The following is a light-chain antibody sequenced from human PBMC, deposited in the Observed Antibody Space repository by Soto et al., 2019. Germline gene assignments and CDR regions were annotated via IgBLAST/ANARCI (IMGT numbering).Light chain of an antibody. CDR1: SSNIGGNS. CDR3: GSWDSRLTAYV. J-gene: IGLJ1*01. Sequence: QSVLTQPPSVSAAPGQKVTSSCAGSSSNIGGNSVSGYQQVPGTARKLLIYDDNKGPSGSRDRFSGSKSGTSATLGITGCPTGAEHDYSCGSWDSRLTAYVLGTATKVTVL. V-gene: IGLV1-51*01. CDR2: DDN.